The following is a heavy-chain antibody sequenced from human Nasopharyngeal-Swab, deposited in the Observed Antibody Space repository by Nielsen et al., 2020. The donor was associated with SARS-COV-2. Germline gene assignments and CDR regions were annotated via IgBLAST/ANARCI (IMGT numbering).Heavy chain of an antibody. D-gene: IGHD5-12*01. CDR1: GGSISSSSYY. CDR2: IYYSGST. Sequence: GSLRLSCTVSGGSISSSSYYWGWIRQPPGKGLEWIGSIYYSGSTYYNPSLKSRVTISVDTSKNQFSLKLSSVTAADTAVYYCAIVADYYYYYYYMDVWGKGTTATVSS. CDR3: AIVADYYYYYYYMDV. J-gene: IGHJ6*03. V-gene: IGHV4-39*01.